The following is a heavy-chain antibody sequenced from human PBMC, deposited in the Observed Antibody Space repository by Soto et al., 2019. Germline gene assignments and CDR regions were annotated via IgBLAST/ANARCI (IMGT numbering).Heavy chain of an antibody. CDR2: INHSGST. V-gene: IGHV4-34*01. D-gene: IGHD2-2*01. J-gene: IGHJ6*02. CDR3: ARGQRQLLYYYYYYGMDV. CDR1: GGSFSGYY. Sequence: SETLSLTCAVYGGSFSGYYWSWIRQPPGKGLEWIGEINHSGSTNYNPSLKSRVTISVDTSKNQFSLKLSSVTAADTAVYYCARGQRQLLYYYYYYGMDVWGQGTTVTVSS.